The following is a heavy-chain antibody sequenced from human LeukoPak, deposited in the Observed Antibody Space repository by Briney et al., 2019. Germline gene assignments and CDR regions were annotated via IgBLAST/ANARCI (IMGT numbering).Heavy chain of an antibody. D-gene: IGHD3-10*01. CDR2: MNPNSGNT. V-gene: IGHV1-8*01. CDR1: GYTFTSYD. Sequence: GASVEVSCKASGYTFTSYDINWVRQATGQGLEWMGWMNPNSGNTGYAQKFQGRVTMTRNTSISTAYMELSSLRSEDTAVYYCARRGINYYYYYMDVWGKGTTVTVSS. J-gene: IGHJ6*03. CDR3: ARRGINYYYYYMDV.